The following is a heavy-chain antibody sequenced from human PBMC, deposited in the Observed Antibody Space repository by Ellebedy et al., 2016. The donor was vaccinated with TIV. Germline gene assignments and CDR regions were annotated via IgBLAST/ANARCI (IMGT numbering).Heavy chain of an antibody. V-gene: IGHV3-23*01. CDR2: ITGSGDRT. J-gene: IGHJ4*02. CDR3: AKDSGKYGWNSEY. D-gene: IGHD3-10*01. CDR1: GSTFDNFA. Sequence: PGGSLRLSCATSGSTFDNFAMRWFRQAPGKGLEWVSAITGSGDRTFYADSVKGRFTVSRDTSKNTLYLQMNSLRAEETAIYYCAKDSGKYGWNSEYWGQGTQVTVSS.